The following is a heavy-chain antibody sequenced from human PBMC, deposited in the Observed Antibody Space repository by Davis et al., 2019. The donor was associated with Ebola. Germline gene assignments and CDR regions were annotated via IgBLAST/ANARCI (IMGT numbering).Heavy chain of an antibody. V-gene: IGHV3-53*01. J-gene: IGHJ4*02. CDR3: AKVYFRLQLDY. Sequence: PGGSLRLSCAASGFTVSSNYMSWVRQAPGKGLEWVSVIYSGGSTYYADSVKGRFTISRDNSKNTLYLQMHSLRAEDTAVYYCAKVYFRLQLDYWGQGSLVTVSS. D-gene: IGHD2-15*01. CDR2: IYSGGST. CDR1: GFTVSSNY.